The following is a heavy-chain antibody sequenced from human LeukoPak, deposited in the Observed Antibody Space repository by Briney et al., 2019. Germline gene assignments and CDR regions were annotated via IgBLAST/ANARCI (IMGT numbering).Heavy chain of an antibody. V-gene: IGHV1-18*01. CDR1: GYTFTSYG. Sequence: ASVKVSCKASGYTFTSYGISWVRRAPGQGLEWMGWISAYNGNTNYAQKLQGRVTMTTDTSTSTAYMELRSLRSDDAAVYYCARVQDIVVVPAARAWFDPWGQGTLVTVSS. CDR3: ARVQDIVVVPAARAWFDP. D-gene: IGHD2-2*01. CDR2: ISAYNGNT. J-gene: IGHJ5*02.